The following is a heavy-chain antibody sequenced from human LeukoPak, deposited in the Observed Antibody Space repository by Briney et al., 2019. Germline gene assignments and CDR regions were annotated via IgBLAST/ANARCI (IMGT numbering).Heavy chain of an antibody. CDR3: ARAVSCSSTSCYYFDY. CDR2: MNPNSGNT. V-gene: IGHV1-8*02. J-gene: IGHJ4*02. D-gene: IGHD2-2*01. Sequence: ASVKVSCKASGYTVTSYDINWVRQATGQGLEWMGWMNPNSGNTGYAQKFQGRVTITRNTSISTAYMEVSSLRSEDTAVYYCARAVSCSSTSCYYFDYWGQGTLVTVSS. CDR1: GYTVTSYD.